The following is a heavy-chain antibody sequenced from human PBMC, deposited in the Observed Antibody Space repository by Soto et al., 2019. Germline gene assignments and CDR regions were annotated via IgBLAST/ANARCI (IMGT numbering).Heavy chain of an antibody. D-gene: IGHD3-9*01. V-gene: IGHV1-18*01. Sequence: ASVKVSCTASGYTFTSYGISWERQAPGQGLEWMGWISAYNGNTNYAQKLQGRVTMTTDTSTSTAYMELRSLRSDDTAVYYCAREGDYDILTGYYIIHYYYGMDVWGQGTTVT. CDR1: GYTFTSYG. CDR2: ISAYNGNT. J-gene: IGHJ6*02. CDR3: AREGDYDILTGYYIIHYYYGMDV.